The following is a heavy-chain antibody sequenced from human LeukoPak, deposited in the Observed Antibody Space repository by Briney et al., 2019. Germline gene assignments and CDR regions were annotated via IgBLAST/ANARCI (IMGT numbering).Heavy chain of an antibody. CDR2: IYSGGST. D-gene: IGHD6-6*01. CDR1: GFTVSSNY. Sequence: GGSLRLSCAASGFTVSSNYMSWVRQAPGKGLEWVSVIYSGGSTYYADSVKGRFTISRDNSKNTLYLQMNSLRAEDTAVYYCAKDGSSSPYYYFDYWGQGTLVTVSS. J-gene: IGHJ4*02. V-gene: IGHV3-53*01. CDR3: AKDGSSSPYYYFDY.